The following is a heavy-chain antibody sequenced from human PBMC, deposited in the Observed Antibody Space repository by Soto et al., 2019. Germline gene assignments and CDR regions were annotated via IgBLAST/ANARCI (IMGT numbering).Heavy chain of an antibody. CDR1: GFTFKTHA. Sequence: QVQLVESGGGVVQPGTSLRLSCAASGFTFKTHAMHWVRQAPGKWLEWMAVIAYDGNEKFYADSVKGRFTISRDNSKNALYLQINTLRNDDTAVYYCGKDVGDYVPYYYGVDVWGQGTTVTVSS. J-gene: IGHJ6*02. D-gene: IGHD1-26*01. V-gene: IGHV3-30*18. CDR2: IAYDGNEK. CDR3: GKDVGDYVPYYYGVDV.